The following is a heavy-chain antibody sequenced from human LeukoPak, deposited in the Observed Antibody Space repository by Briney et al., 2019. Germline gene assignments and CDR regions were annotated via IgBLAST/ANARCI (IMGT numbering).Heavy chain of an antibody. J-gene: IGHJ3*01. CDR3: AREGLWVGLDSGKTRQAYWES. Sequence: GGSLRLSCAASGFTFSNYWMSWVRQAPGKGLKWVTNIKEDGSEKYYADSVKGRFTISRDNAKNSLNLQMNSLRAEDTAVYYCAREGLWVGLDSGKTRQAYWESWGQGTMVTVSS. V-gene: IGHV3-7*04. D-gene: IGHD2-21*01. CDR2: IKEDGSEK. CDR1: GFTFSNYW.